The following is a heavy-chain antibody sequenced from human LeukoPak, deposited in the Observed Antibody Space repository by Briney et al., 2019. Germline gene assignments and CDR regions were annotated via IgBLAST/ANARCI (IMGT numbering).Heavy chain of an antibody. D-gene: IGHD3-22*01. CDR1: GFTFSSYA. V-gene: IGHV3-13*01. J-gene: IGHJ4*02. Sequence: GRSLRLSCAASGFTFSSYAMHWVRQATGKGPEWVSAIGTAGDTYYPGSVKGRFTISRENAKNSLYLQMNSLRAGDTAVYYCARVRPLLRYFDYWGQGTLVTVSS. CDR3: ARVRPLLRYFDY. CDR2: IGTAGDT.